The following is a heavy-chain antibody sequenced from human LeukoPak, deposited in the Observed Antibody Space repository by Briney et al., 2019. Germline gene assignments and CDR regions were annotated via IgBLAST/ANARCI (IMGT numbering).Heavy chain of an antibody. CDR2: VYSGGST. CDR1: GFIVTNNY. CDR3: ARDPPAVLIDTYG. J-gene: IGHJ4*02. V-gene: IGHV3-66*01. D-gene: IGHD2-8*01. Sequence: GGSLRLSCTASGFIVTNNYINWVRQAPGKGLEWVSLVYSGGSTYYADSVKGRFTISRDDSKNMVYLQMNSLRAEDTAMYYCARDPPAVLIDTYGWGQGTLVTVSP.